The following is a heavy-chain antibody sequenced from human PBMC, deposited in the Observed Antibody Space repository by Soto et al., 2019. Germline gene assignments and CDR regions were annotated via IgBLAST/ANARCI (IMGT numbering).Heavy chain of an antibody. CDR2: IYYSGST. CDR1: GGSISSYY. CDR3: ARSSTDYDILTGYYDVADGWFDP. Sequence: ASETLSLTCTVSGGSISSYYWSWIRQPPGKGLEWIGYIYYSGSTNYNPSLKGRVTISVDTSKNQFSLKLSSVTAADTAVYYCARSSTDYDILTGYYDVADGWFDPWGQGTLVTVSS. D-gene: IGHD3-9*01. J-gene: IGHJ5*02. V-gene: IGHV4-59*08.